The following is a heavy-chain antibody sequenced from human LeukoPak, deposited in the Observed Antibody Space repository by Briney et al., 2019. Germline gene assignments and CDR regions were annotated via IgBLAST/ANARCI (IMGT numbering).Heavy chain of an antibody. V-gene: IGHV4-59*08. Sequence: PSETLSLTCSVSGGSMNSYYWSWIRQSPGKGLEWIGYIYYSGSTNYNPSLKSRVTISVDTSKNQFSLKLSSVTAADTAVYYCARHVWLQPFDYWGQGTLVTVSS. J-gene: IGHJ4*02. CDR2: IYYSGST. CDR3: ARHVWLQPFDY. D-gene: IGHD3-9*01. CDR1: GGSMNSYY.